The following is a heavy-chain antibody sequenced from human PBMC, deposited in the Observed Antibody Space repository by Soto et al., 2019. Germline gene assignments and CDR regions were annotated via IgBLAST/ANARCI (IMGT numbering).Heavy chain of an antibody. Sequence: GGSLRLSCAASGFTFSNAWMSWVRQAPGKGLEWVGRIKSKTDGGTTDYAAPVKGRFTISRDDSKNTLYLQMNSLKTEDTAVYYCTTDPLWELLTLYYFDYWGQGTLVTVSS. D-gene: IGHD1-26*01. J-gene: IGHJ4*02. V-gene: IGHV3-15*01. CDR3: TTDPLWELLTLYYFDY. CDR1: GFTFSNAW. CDR2: IKSKTDGGTT.